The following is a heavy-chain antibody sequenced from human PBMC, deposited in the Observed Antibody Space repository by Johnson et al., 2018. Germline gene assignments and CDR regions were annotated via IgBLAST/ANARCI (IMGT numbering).Heavy chain of an antibody. CDR2: ISYDGSNK. D-gene: IGHD3-22*01. V-gene: IGHV3-30*18. CDR1: GFTFSSYG. J-gene: IGHJ3*02. CDR3: AKGSPGYYYDSSGYYRGAFDI. Sequence: QVQLVQSGGGVVQPGRSLRLSCAASGFTFSSYGMHWVRQAPGKGLEWVAVISYDGSNKYYADSVKGRFTISRDNSKNTLYLQMNSLSAEDTAVYYWAKGSPGYYYDSSGYYRGAFDIWGQGTMVTVSS.